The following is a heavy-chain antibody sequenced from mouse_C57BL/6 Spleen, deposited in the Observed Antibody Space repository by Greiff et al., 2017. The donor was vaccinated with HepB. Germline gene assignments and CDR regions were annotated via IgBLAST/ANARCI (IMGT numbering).Heavy chain of an antibody. CDR2: ISSGGSCT. J-gene: IGHJ2*01. CDR3: ARHSLGRYDFDY. Sequence: EVKLMESGGDLVKPGGSLKLSCAASGFTFSSYGMSWVRQTPDKRLEWVATISSGGSCTYYPDSVKGRFTISRDNAKNTLYLQMSSLKSEDTAMYYCARHSLGRYDFDYWGQGTTLTVSS. V-gene: IGHV5-6*01. D-gene: IGHD2-14*01. CDR1: GFTFSSYG.